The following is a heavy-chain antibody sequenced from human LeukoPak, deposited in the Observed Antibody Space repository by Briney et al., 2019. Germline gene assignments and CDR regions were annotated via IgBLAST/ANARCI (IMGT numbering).Heavy chain of an antibody. CDR1: GGSFSGYY. D-gene: IGHD3-10*01. CDR2: INHSGST. CDR3: ARVGEIYYYGMDA. Sequence: SETLSLTCAVYGGSFSGYYWSWIRQPPGKGLEWIGEINHSGSTNYNPSLKSRVTISVDTSKNQFSLRLSSVTAADTAVYYCARVGEIYYYGMDAWGQGTTVTVSS. V-gene: IGHV4-34*01. J-gene: IGHJ6*02.